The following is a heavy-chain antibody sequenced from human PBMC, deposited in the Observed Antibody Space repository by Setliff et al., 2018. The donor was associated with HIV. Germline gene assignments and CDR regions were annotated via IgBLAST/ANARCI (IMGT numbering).Heavy chain of an antibody. CDR2: ISYSGIT. CDR1: GGSITSGGDS. Sequence: PSETLSLTCTVSGGSITSGGDSWSWIRQHPGKGLTWIGYISYSGITYYDPSLKSRLTMSVDTSNNQFSLKLSSATAADTAVYYCARVLGVRRDYYDSSAPLRAAFDIWGQGTMVTVSS. V-gene: IGHV4-31*03. CDR3: ARVLGVRRDYYDSSAPLRAAFDI. J-gene: IGHJ3*02. D-gene: IGHD3-22*01.